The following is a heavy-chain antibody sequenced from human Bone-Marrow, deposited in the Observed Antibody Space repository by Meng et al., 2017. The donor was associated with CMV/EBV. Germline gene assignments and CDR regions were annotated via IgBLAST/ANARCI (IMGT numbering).Heavy chain of an antibody. D-gene: IGHD5-18*01. CDR2: FGSTGAT. J-gene: IGHJ4*02. CDR1: GFTFSSYS. CDR3: AKRDSAKYFDS. V-gene: IGHV3-23*01. Sequence: GGSLRLSCAASGFTFSSYSMNWVRQAPGKGLEWVSTFGSTGATYYADSVKGRFTISRDNSKSTLFLQMNSLRAEDTAVFYCAKRDSAKYFDSWGQGTLVTVSS.